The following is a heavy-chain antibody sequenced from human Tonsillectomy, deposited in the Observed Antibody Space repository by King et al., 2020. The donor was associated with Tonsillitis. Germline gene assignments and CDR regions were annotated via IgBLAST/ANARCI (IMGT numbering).Heavy chain of an antibody. J-gene: IGHJ2*01. Sequence: HVQLVESGGGVVQPGRSLRLSCAASGFTFSSYGMHWVRQAPGKGLEWVAVISYDGSNKYYADSVKGRFTISRDNSKNTLYLQMNSLRAEDTAVYYCAKGYDSSAYYSEYFDLWGRGTLVTVSS. CDR3: AKGYDSSAYYSEYFDL. D-gene: IGHD3-22*01. CDR2: ISYDGSNK. CDR1: GFTFSSYG. V-gene: IGHV3-30*18.